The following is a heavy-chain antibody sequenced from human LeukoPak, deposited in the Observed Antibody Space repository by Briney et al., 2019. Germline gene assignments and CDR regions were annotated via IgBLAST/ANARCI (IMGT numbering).Heavy chain of an antibody. V-gene: IGHV1-46*01. CDR2: INLSGGST. Sequence: GASVKVSCKASGYTFTSNYMHWVRQAPGQGLEWMGIINLSGGSTSYAQKFQGRVTMTRDMSTSTVYMDLSSLRSEDTAVYYCALSAGGSYPHNDAFDIWGQGTMVAVSS. D-gene: IGHD1-26*01. CDR3: ALSAGGSYPHNDAFDI. CDR1: GYTFTSNY. J-gene: IGHJ3*02.